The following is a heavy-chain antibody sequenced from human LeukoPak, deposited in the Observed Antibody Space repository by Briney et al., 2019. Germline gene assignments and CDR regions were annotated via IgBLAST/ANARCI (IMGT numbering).Heavy chain of an antibody. J-gene: IGHJ6*03. CDR1: GGSISSYY. D-gene: IGHD2-2*01. CDR2: IYYSGST. CDR3: ARTPVGYCSSTSCRYYYYYMDV. V-gene: IGHV4-59*01. Sequence: PSETLSLTCTVPGGSISSYYWSWIRQPPGKGLEWIGYIYYSGSTNYNPPLKSRVTISVDTSKNQFSLKLSSVTAADTAVYYCARTPVGYCSSTSCRYYYYYMDVWGKGTTVTVSS.